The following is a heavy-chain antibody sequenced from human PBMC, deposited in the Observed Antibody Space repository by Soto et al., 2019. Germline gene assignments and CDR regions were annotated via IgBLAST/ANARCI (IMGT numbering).Heavy chain of an antibody. CDR2: ISAYNGNT. CDR3: ARGDFWLRLSPRHYYYGMDV. Sequence: GASVKVSCKASGYTFTSYGISWVRQAPGQGLEWMGWISAYNGNTNYAQKLQGRVTMTTDTSTSTAYMELRSLRSDDTAVYYCARGDFWLRLSPRHYYYGMDVWGQGTTVTVSS. D-gene: IGHD5-12*01. V-gene: IGHV1-18*01. CDR1: GYTFTSYG. J-gene: IGHJ6*02.